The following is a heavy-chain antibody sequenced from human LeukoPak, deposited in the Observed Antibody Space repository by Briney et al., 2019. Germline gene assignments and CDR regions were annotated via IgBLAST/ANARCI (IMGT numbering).Heavy chain of an antibody. CDR1: GDSVSSNIAA. J-gene: IGHJ6*03. Sequence: SQTLSLTCAISGDSVSSNIAAWNWIRQSPTRGLEWLGRTHYSSRWYNDYAVSVKSRITIYADTSKNQFSLQLNSVTPEDTAVYYCARSQGDMDVWGTGSSVTVSS. CDR2: THYSSRWYN. CDR3: ARSQGDMDV. D-gene: IGHD1-26*01. V-gene: IGHV6-1*01.